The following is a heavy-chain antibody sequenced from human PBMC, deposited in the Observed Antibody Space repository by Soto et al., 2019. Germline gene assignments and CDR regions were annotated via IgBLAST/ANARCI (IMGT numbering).Heavy chain of an antibody. CDR3: ARDETIFGVGGLFDY. Sequence: GGSLRLSCAASGFTFSSYWMHWVRQAPGKGLVWVSRINSDGSSTSYADSVKGRFTISRDNAENTLYLQMNSLRAEDTAVYYCARDETIFGVGGLFDYWGQGTLVTVSS. D-gene: IGHD3-3*01. CDR1: GFTFSSYW. V-gene: IGHV3-74*01. J-gene: IGHJ4*02. CDR2: INSDGSST.